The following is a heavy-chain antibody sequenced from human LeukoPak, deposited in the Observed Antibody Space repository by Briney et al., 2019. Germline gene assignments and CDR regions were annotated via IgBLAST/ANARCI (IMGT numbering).Heavy chain of an antibody. CDR2: ISSGSSHI. J-gene: IGHJ3*02. V-gene: IGHV3-21*04. Sequence: GGSLRLSCAASRFTFSSYSINWVRQAPGKGLEWVSSISSGSSHIFYEDSVKGRFTISRDNAKNSLFLQMNSLRVEDTAIYYCVRGGAGATASDVFDIWGQGTMVTVSS. D-gene: IGHD5-12*01. CDR1: RFTFSSYS. CDR3: VRGGAGATASDVFDI.